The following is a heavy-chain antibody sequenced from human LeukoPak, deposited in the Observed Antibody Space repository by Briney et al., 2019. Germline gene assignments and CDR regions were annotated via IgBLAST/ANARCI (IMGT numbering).Heavy chain of an antibody. V-gene: IGHV4-30-4*01. CDR2: IYYSGST. D-gene: IGHD6-13*01. CDR1: GGSISSGDYY. CDR3: ASIAAAGYYFDY. J-gene: IGHJ4*02. Sequence: PSQTLSLTCTVSGGSISSGDYYWSWIRQPPGKGLEWIGYIYYSGSTYYNPSLKSRVTISVDTSKNQFSLKLGSVTAADTAVYYCASIAAAGYYFDYWGQGTLVTVSS.